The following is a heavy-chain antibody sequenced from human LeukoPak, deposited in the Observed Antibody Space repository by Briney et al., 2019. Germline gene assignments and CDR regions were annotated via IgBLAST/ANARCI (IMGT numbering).Heavy chain of an antibody. CDR1: GYTFSGHY. CDR2: IKPKSGDT. CDR3: ARSGEHYDYVWGDYRFTPYFDY. Sequence: ASVKVSCKTSGYTFSGHYIHWVRQAPGQGLEWMGWIKPKSGDTHYAQNFQGWVTLTRDTSISTAYMEVGRLTSDDTAVYYCARSGEHYDYVWGDYRFTPYFDYWGPGTLVTVSS. J-gene: IGHJ4*02. D-gene: IGHD3-16*02. V-gene: IGHV1-2*04.